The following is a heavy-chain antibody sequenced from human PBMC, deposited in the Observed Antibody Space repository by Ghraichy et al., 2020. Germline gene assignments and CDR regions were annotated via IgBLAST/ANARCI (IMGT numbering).Heavy chain of an antibody. V-gene: IGHV1-18*01. CDR3: ARQHYYSVTGYYNWFYP. CDR1: GFTFSNYG. D-gene: IGHD3-9*01. Sequence: ASVKVSCKTSGFTFSNYGISWLRQAPGQGLEWMGWISGDDGNTDYAQKFQDRVTMTTETSTRTAYMELRSLRPDDTAVYYCARQHYYSVTGYYNWFYPWGQGTLVTVSS. CDR2: ISGDDGNT. J-gene: IGHJ5*02.